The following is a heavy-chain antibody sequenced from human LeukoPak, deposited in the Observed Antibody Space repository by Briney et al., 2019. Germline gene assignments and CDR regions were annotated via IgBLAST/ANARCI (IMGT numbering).Heavy chain of an antibody. CDR1: GDSISSYY. J-gene: IGHJ4*02. V-gene: IGHV4-59*01. CDR3: ARDVVGGGNFDY. D-gene: IGHD1-26*01. Sequence: SETLSLTCTVSGDSISSYYWSWIRQPPGKGLEWIGCSYYSGSTNYNPSLKSRVTISVDTSKDQFSLKLSSVTAADTAVYYCARDVVGGGNFDYWGQGTLVTVSS. CDR2: SYYSGST.